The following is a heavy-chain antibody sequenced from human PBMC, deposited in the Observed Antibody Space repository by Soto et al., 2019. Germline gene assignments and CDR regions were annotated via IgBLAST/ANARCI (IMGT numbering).Heavy chain of an antibody. V-gene: IGHV4-34*01. CDR2: INHSGST. D-gene: IGHD6-13*01. Sequence: SDTLSLTCAVYGGSFSGYYWIWIRQPPGKGLEWIGEINHSGSTNYNPSLKSRVTISVDTSKNQFSLKLSSVTAADTAVYYCARGWIAAAGKRLSWFDPWGQGTLVTVSS. J-gene: IGHJ5*02. CDR1: GGSFSGYY. CDR3: ARGWIAAAGKRLSWFDP.